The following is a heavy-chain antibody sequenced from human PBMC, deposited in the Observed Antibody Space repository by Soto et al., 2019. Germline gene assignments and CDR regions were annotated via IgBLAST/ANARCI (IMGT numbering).Heavy chain of an antibody. V-gene: IGHV3-48*01. J-gene: IGHJ3*02. CDR2: ISSASGTI. D-gene: IGHD3-10*01. Sequence: GGSLRLSCAASGFSFNAYSMNWVRQPPGKGLEWISYISSASGTIDYADSVKGRFTISRDNAQNSLYLQMNSLRAEDTAVYYCAKDEFYAFDIWGQGTVVTVSS. CDR1: GFSFNAYS. CDR3: AKDEFYAFDI.